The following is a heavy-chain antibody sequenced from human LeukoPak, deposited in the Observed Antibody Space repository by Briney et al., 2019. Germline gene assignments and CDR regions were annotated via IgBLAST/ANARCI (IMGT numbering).Heavy chain of an antibody. CDR3: ATGIRGD. V-gene: IGHV3-15*07. J-gene: IGHJ4*02. Sequence: GGSLRLSCSASGLTFTNAWMNWVRQAPGEGLDWVGRIASKTDGGATDYAAPVKGRFTISRDDSKNTLNLQMNSLKTEDTAVYYCATGIRGDWGQGTLVTVSS. CDR2: IASKTDGGAT. CDR1: GLTFTNAW. D-gene: IGHD3-10*01.